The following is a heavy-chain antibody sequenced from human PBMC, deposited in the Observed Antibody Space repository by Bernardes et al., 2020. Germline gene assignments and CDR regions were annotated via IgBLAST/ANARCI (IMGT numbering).Heavy chain of an antibody. J-gene: IGHJ6*02. CDR1: GYTFTGYY. CDR3: AILSYYYGIDV. CDR2: INPNSGVT. V-gene: IGHV1-2*04. Sequence: SVKVSCKASGYTFTGYYIHWVRQTPGQGLDGMGWINPNSGVTNYAQKFQGWVTITRDTSISTAYMELSRMRSDDTAVYYCAILSYYYGIDVWGQGTTVTVSS.